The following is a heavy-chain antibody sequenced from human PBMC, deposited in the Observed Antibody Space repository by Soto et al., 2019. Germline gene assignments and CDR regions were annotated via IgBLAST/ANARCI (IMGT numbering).Heavy chain of an antibody. Sequence: PSETLSLSCAVASGSISSYYWSGLRQPPGKGLEWIGYVYYSGTTNYDSSLKSRVTISIDPSKNQFSLTLNSVTAEDTAVYYCATSPAPYYDFWSGPVDYWGQGTLVTVSS. V-gene: IGHV4-59*01. CDR3: ATSPAPYYDFWSGPVDY. CDR2: VYYSGTT. D-gene: IGHD3-3*01. J-gene: IGHJ4*02. CDR1: SGSISSYY.